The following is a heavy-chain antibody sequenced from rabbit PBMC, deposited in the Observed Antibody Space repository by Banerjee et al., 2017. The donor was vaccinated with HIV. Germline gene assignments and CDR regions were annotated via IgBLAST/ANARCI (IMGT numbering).Heavy chain of an antibody. V-gene: IGHV1S40*01. CDR2: IYVLSSSGST. J-gene: IGHJ6*01. CDR3: ARDDYGDYDYFDF. Sequence: QSLEESGGDLVKPEGSLTLTCTASGFSFSNSYYMCWVRQAPGKGLEWIACIYVLSSSGSTYYASWAKGRFTLSKTSSTTVTLQMTSLTVADTATYFCARDDYGDYDYFDFWGQGTLVTVS. D-gene: IGHD2-1*01. CDR1: GFSFSNSYY.